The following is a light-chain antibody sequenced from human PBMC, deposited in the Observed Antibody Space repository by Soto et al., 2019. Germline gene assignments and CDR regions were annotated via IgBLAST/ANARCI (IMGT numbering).Light chain of an antibody. V-gene: IGKV1-39*01. CDR3: QQSYSTPYT. CDR2: AAS. Sequence: DIQMTQSPSSLSASVGDRITITCRASQSISTYLNWYQQRPGKAPNLLIYAASSLRSVVPSRFSCSGSGTDFPLTISRLQTEDFATYYCQQSYSTPYTFGQGTKLEIK. J-gene: IGKJ2*01. CDR1: QSISTY.